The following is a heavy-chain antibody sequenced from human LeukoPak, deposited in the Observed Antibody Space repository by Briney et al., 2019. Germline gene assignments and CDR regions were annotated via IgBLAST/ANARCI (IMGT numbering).Heavy chain of an antibody. V-gene: IGHV3-15*01. Sequence: GGSLRLSCAASGFTFSNTWMSWVRQAPGKGLEWVGHIKSKTDGGTTDYAAPVKGRFTISRDDSKNTLYLQKNSLKTEDTAVYYCTTVFGNFIFDFWGQGTLVTVSS. D-gene: IGHD3-10*02. J-gene: IGHJ4*02. CDR1: GFTFSNTW. CDR2: IKSKTDGGTT. CDR3: TTVFGNFIFDF.